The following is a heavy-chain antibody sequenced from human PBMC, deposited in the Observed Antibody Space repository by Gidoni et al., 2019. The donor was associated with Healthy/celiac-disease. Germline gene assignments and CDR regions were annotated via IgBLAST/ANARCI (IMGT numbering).Heavy chain of an antibody. CDR1: GYTFTSYG. V-gene: IGHV1-18*01. D-gene: IGHD3-10*01. CDR3: ARLSPPSMVRGVIITPEYYYYYGMDV. Sequence: QVQLVQSGAEVKKPGASVKVSCKASGYTFTSYGISWVRQAPGQGLEWMGWISAYNGNTNYAQKLQGRVTMTTDTSTSTAYMELRSLRSDDTAVYYCARLSPPSMVRGVIITPEYYYYYGMDVWGQGTTVTVSS. J-gene: IGHJ6*02. CDR2: ISAYNGNT.